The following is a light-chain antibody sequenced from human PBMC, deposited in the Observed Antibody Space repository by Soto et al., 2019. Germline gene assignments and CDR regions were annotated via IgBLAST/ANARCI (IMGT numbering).Light chain of an antibody. CDR2: DVT. Sequence: SVLTQPASVSGSPGQSIAISCTGTSSDVGGYNYVSWYQQHPGKAPKLIIYDVTNRPSGVSNRFSGSKSGNTASLTISGLQAEDEADYYCSSYTSSSNYVFGTGTKLTVL. CDR1: SSDVGGYNY. V-gene: IGLV2-14*01. J-gene: IGLJ1*01. CDR3: SSYTSSSNYV.